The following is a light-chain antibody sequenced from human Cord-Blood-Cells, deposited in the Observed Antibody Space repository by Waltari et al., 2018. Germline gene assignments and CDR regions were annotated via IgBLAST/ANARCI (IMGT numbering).Light chain of an antibody. Sequence: QSALTQPASVSGSPGQSITISCTGTRRDVGSYNLVSWYQQHPGKSPQLMIYEVSKRPSGVSNRVSGSKAGNTASLTISGLQAEDEADYYCCSDAGSSTVVFGGGTKLTGL. CDR3: CSDAGSSTVV. CDR2: EVS. J-gene: IGLJ2*01. V-gene: IGLV2-23*02. CDR1: RRDVGSYNL.